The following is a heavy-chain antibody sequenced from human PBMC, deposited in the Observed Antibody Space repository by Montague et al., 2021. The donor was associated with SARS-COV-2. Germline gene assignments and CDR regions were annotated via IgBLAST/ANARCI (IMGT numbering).Heavy chain of an antibody. Sequence: SLRLSCAASGFTFSHYAMIWVRQAPGKGLEWVSTISSTGGSTYYXXSVKGRFIISRDNSRNTVYMQMNNLRAEDTAVYYCAKGFTYYFASGGYPNYFDPWGQGTLVSVSS. CDR1: GFTFSHYA. CDR3: AKGFTYYFASGGYPNYFDP. V-gene: IGHV3-23*01. J-gene: IGHJ5*02. CDR2: ISSTGGST. D-gene: IGHD3-10*01.